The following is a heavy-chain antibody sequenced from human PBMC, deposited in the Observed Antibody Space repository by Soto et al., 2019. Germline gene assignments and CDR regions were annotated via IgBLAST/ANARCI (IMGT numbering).Heavy chain of an antibody. D-gene: IGHD3-22*01. J-gene: IGHJ4*02. CDR2: IWYDGSNK. CDR1: GFTFSSYG. CDR3: ARDSAPYYYDSSGYPDY. Sequence: GGSLRLSCAASGFTFSSYGMHWVRQAPGKGLEWVAVIWYDGSNKYYADSVKGRFTISRDNSKNTLYLQMNSLRAEDTAVYYCARDSAPYYYDSSGYPDYWGQGTLVTVSS. V-gene: IGHV3-33*01.